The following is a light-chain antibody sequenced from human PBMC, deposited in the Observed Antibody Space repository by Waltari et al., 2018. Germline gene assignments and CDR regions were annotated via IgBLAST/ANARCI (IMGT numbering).Light chain of an antibody. CDR2: DVT. V-gene: IGLV2-14*03. J-gene: IGLJ1*01. CDR3: TSYTSSTTTPYV. CDR1: FSDVGRYDY. Sequence: QSALTQPASVSGSPGQSITISCTGTFSDVGRYDYVSWYQQHPGKAPKLLIHDVTDRPSGVADRFSGSKSGNMASLTISGLQADDEADYYCTSYTSSTTTPYVFGTGTQVTV.